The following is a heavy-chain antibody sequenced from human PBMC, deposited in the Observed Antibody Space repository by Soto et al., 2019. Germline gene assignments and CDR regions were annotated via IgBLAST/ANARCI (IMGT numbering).Heavy chain of an antibody. Sequence: PSETLSLTCAVYGASFSDYYWSWILQPPGQWLEWIGEITHSGSTNYNPSLKSRVAISVDTSKNQFSLKRSSVTAADTAVYYCARGVQNYYDSSGYYYFDYWGQGTLVTVSS. CDR2: ITHSGST. CDR3: ARGVQNYYDSSGYYYFDY. D-gene: IGHD3-22*01. CDR1: GASFSDYY. V-gene: IGHV4-34*01. J-gene: IGHJ4*02.